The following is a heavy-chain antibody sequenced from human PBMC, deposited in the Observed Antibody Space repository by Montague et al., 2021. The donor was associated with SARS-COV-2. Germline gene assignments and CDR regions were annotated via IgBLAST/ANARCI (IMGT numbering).Heavy chain of an antibody. V-gene: IGHV4-39*07. CDR1: GGSISSYHHY. J-gene: IGHJ4*02. CDR3: GRVIVSAASNPFDC. CDR2: MYYSGST. D-gene: IGHD2-21*02. Sequence: SETLSLTCTVSGGSISSYHHYWGWLRQPPGMGLEWIGAMYYSGSTWLNPSLKSRVTISVDTSQNQLSLNLRSVTAADAAVYSCGRVIVSAASNPFDCWGPGTLITVSS.